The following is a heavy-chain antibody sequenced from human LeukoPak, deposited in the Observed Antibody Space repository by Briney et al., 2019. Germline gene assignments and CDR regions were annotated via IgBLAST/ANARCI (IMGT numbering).Heavy chain of an antibody. CDR3: AISRGYSYGLDY. CDR2: ICGGSTIV. Sequence: GGSLRLSCSASGFTFSSYSMNWVRQVPGKGLEWVSYICGGSTIVYYADSMKGRFTISRDNANNSLYLQMNSLRDEDTALYYCAISRGYSYGLDYWGQGTLVTVSS. D-gene: IGHD5-18*01. J-gene: IGHJ4*02. CDR1: GFTFSSYS. V-gene: IGHV3-48*02.